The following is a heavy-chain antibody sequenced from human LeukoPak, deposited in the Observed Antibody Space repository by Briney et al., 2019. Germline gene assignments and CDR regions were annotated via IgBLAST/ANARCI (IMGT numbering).Heavy chain of an antibody. CDR3: ARFWAAAAYFDY. J-gene: IGHJ4*02. Sequence: SETLSLTCTVSGGSISSGGYYWSWIRQHPGKGLEWIGYIYYSGSTNYNPSLKSRVTISVDTSKNQFSLKLSSVTAADTAVYYCARFWAAAAYFDYWGQGTLVTVSS. D-gene: IGHD6-13*01. CDR2: IYYSGST. CDR1: GGSISSGGYY. V-gene: IGHV4-61*08.